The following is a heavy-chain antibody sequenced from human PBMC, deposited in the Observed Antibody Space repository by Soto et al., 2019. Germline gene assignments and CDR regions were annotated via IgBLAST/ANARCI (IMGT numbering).Heavy chain of an antibody. CDR2: IYPGDSDT. CDR1: GYSFTSYC. V-gene: IGHV5-51*01. J-gene: IGHJ5*02. Sequence: GXSLKISCKGSGYSFTSYCIGWVRQMPGKGLEWMGIIYPGDSDTRYSPSFQGQVTISADKSISTAYLQWSSLKASDTAMYYCARGASSEADWFDPWGQGTLVTVSS. CDR3: ARGASSEADWFDP. D-gene: IGHD1-26*01.